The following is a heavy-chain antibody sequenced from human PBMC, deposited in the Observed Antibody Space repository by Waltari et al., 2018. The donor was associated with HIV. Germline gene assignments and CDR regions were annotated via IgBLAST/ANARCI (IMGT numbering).Heavy chain of an antibody. J-gene: IGHJ4*02. Sequence: QVQLQESGPGLVKPSETLSLTCTVSGGSVSSGSYYWSWIRQPPGKGLEWIGYIYYSGSTNYNPSLKSRVTISVDTSKNQFSLKLSSVTAADTAVYYCARDSSTGYYYDSSGYAPFDYWGQGTLVTVSS. V-gene: IGHV4-61*01. D-gene: IGHD3-22*01. CDR1: GGSVSSGSYY. CDR2: IYYSGST. CDR3: ARDSSTGYYYDSSGYAPFDY.